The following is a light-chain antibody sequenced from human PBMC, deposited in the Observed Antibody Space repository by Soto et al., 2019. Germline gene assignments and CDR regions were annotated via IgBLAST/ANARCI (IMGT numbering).Light chain of an antibody. V-gene: IGKV1-39*01. J-gene: IGKJ2*01. CDR1: QSIINY. CDR3: QQSYSSPYT. Sequence: DIQMPQSPSSLSASVGDRVTITCRASQSIINYLNWYQQKPGKAPKLLIYLTSNLQSGVPSRFSGRGSGTDFTLTISSLRPEDFATYYCQQSYSSPYTFGQRTKLGSK. CDR2: LTS.